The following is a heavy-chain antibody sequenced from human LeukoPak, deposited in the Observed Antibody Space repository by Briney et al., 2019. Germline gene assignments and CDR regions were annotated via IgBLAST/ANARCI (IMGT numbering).Heavy chain of an antibody. CDR1: GFTFGDYA. J-gene: IGHJ4*02. CDR2: IRSKAYGGKT. V-gene: IGHV3-49*04. Sequence: GGSLRLSCTASGFTFGDYAMSWVRQAPGKGLEWVGFIRSKAYGGKTEYAASVKGRFTISRDDSKSIAYLQMNSLKTEDTAVYYCTRDRELLRLAAFDYWGQGTLVTVSS. CDR3: TRDRELLRLAAFDY. D-gene: IGHD1-26*01.